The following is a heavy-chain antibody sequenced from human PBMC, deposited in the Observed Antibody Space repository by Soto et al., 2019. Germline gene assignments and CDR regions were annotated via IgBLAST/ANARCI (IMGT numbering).Heavy chain of an antibody. Sequence: GASVKVSCKASGYTFTSYGISWVRQAPGQGLEWMGWISAYNGNTNYAQKLQGRVTMTTDTSTSTAYMELRSLRSDDTAVYYCARDEQSRYYDFWRGYYDGVRGYYYYGMDGCGQGTTITIS. CDR2: ISAYNGNT. CDR1: GYTFTSYG. CDR3: ARDEQSRYYDFWRGYYDGVRGYYYYGMDG. D-gene: IGHD3-3*01. J-gene: IGHJ6*02. V-gene: IGHV1-18*01.